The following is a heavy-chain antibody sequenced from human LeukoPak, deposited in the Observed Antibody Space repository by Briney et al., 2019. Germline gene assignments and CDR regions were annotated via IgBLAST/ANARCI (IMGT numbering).Heavy chain of an antibody. CDR1: GFTVSTNY. CDR3: ARVVSASPGYFDY. CDR2: IYSDGST. V-gene: IGHV3-53*04. Sequence: GGSLRLSCAASGFTVSTNYMTWVRQAPGKGLEWVSIIYSDGSTYYADSVKARFTIFRHNSKNTLYLQMNSLRAEDTAVYYCARVVSASPGYFDYWGQGTLVTVSS. J-gene: IGHJ4*02. D-gene: IGHD1-26*01.